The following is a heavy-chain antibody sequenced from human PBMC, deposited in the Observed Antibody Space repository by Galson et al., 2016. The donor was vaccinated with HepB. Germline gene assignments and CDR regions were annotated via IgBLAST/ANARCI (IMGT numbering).Heavy chain of an antibody. CDR2: ISNSGTTR. J-gene: IGHJ3*01. Sequence: SLRLSCAVSGFTFSSHEMHWVRQAPGKGLERVAYISNSGTTRYYGNSVKGRLTIARDNAKNSLCLLLNSLRPENTAVYYCVRGNYGRLLRLWGQGTMVIVSS. CDR3: VRGNYGRLLRL. V-gene: IGHV3-48*03. CDR1: GFTFSSHE. D-gene: IGHD3-16*01.